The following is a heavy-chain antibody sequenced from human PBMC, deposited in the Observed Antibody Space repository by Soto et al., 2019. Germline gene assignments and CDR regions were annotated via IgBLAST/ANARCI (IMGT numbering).Heavy chain of an antibody. D-gene: IGHD1-26*01. V-gene: IGHV3-74*01. J-gene: IGHJ5*02. Sequence: EVQLVESGGGLVQPGGSLRLSCAASGFTFSTYWMHWVRQAPGKGLVWVSRINSDGSTTTYADSVKGRFTISRDNAKNTLYLQMNSLRAEDMAVYFCATVGTGSYNWLDPWGQGTLVTVSS. CDR1: GFTFSTYW. CDR2: INSDGSTT. CDR3: ATVGTGSYNWLDP.